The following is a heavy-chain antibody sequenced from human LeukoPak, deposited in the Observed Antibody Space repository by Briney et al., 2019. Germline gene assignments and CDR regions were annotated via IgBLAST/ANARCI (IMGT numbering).Heavy chain of an antibody. V-gene: IGHV3-23*01. J-gene: IGHJ6*02. CDR3: AKGDSIYNYYSMDV. CDR2: ISSGGTGT. Sequence: PGGSLRPSCAASGFTFSNYAMSWVRQAPGKGLEWVSGISSGGTGTYYADSVRGRFTISRDNSKITLYLQMNSLRAEDTAVYYCAKGDSIYNYYSMDVWGQGTTVTVSS. CDR1: GFTFSNYA.